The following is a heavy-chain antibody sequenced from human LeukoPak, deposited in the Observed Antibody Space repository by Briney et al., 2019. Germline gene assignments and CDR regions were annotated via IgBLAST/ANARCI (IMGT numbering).Heavy chain of an antibody. V-gene: IGHV3-11*01. D-gene: IGHD1-26*01. CDR1: GFTFSDYY. CDR2: ISSSGSTI. CDR3: ASLEELYYYYMDV. J-gene: IGHJ6*03. Sequence: RPGGSLRLSCAASGFTFSDYYMSWIRQAPGKGLEWVSYISSSGSTIYYADSVKGRFTISRDNAKNSLYLQMNSLRAEDTAVYYCASLEELYYYYMDVWGKGTTVTISS.